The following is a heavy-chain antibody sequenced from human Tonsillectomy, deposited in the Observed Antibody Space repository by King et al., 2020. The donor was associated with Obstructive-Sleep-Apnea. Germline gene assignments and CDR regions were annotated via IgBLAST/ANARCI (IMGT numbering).Heavy chain of an antibody. Sequence: VQLVESGAEVKKPGASVKVSCKASGYNFTSYGIIWVRHAPGQGLECLGWISDYNGNTNYAQKFQGRVTMTTDTSTNTAYMELRNLRSDDTAVYYCAVTDLVVAGSFLDYWGQGTLVTVSS. D-gene: IGHD3-22*01. V-gene: IGHV1-18*04. CDR1: GYNFTSYG. CDR3: AVTDLVVAGSFLDY. CDR2: ISDYNGNT. J-gene: IGHJ4*02.